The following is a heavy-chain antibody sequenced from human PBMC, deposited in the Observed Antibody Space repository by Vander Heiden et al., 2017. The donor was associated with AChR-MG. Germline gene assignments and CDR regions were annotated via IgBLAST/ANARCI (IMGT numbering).Heavy chain of an antibody. CDR1: GYTFTTYG. Sequence: VKKPGASVKVSCKASGYTFTTYGISWVRQAPGQGLEWMGWISAYNGYTNYAQKLQGRVTMTTDTSTSTVYMELRSLRYDDTAVYYCAREGGSDSSGYYFRYWGQGTLVTVSS. CDR3: AREGGSDSSGYYFRY. J-gene: IGHJ4*02. V-gene: IGHV1-18*01. D-gene: IGHD3-22*01. CDR2: ISAYNGYT.